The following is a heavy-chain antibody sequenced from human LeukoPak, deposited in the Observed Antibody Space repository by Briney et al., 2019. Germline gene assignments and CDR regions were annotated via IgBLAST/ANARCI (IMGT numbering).Heavy chain of an antibody. CDR3: TTDGLRYMVRGVLRSLEGFAP. V-gene: IGHV1-24*01. CDR1: GYSLIELP. D-gene: IGHD3-10*01. Sequence: ASVKVSCKVSGYSLIELPMHWVRQAPGKGLEWMGGFDAEEGETIYAQKFQGRVTMTEDTSTDTAYMELSSLSSEDTAVYYCTTDGLRYMVRGVLRSLEGFAPWGQGPWSPSPQ. J-gene: IGHJ5*02. CDR2: FDAEEGET.